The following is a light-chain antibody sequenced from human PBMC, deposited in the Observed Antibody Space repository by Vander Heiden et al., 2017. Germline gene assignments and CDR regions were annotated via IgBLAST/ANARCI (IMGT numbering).Light chain of an antibody. V-gene: IGKV1-39*01. CDR3: QQSYSTVYT. Sequence: DKQMTQPPSSLSASVGDRVTITCRASQSIGNYLNWYQHKPGKAPKLLIHTASGLQSGVPSRFSGSGSGTDFTLTISSLQPEDFATYYCQQSYSTVYTFGQGTKLEIK. J-gene: IGKJ2*01. CDR1: QSIGNY. CDR2: TAS.